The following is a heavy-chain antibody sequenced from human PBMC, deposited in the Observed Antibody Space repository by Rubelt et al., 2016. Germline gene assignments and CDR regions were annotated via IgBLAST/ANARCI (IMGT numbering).Heavy chain of an antibody. V-gene: IGHV4-39*07. CDR3: ARGPREVTTRE. CDR1: GGSISSSSYY. J-gene: IGHJ4*02. CDR2: IFYSGST. Sequence: QLQLQESGPGLVKPSETLSLTCTVSGGSISSSSYYWGWIRQPPGKGLEWIGSIFYSGSTYYNPSLKSRVTISVDTSKNQFSLKLSSVTAADTAVYYCARGPREVTTREWGQGTLVTVSS. D-gene: IGHD4-17*01.